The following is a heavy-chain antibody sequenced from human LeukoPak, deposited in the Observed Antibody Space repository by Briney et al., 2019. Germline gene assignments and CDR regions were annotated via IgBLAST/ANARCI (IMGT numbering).Heavy chain of an antibody. Sequence: GASVKVSCRASGYTFTSYYMHWVRQAPGQGLEWMGIINHSGGSTSYAQKFKGRVAMTRDTSTSTVYMELSSLRSEDTAVYYCARGVRYCTKGVCHRRGWFDPWGQGTLVTVSS. D-gene: IGHD2-8*01. J-gene: IGHJ5*02. CDR1: GYTFTSYY. CDR2: INHSGGST. CDR3: ARGVRYCTKGVCHRRGWFDP. V-gene: IGHV1-46*01.